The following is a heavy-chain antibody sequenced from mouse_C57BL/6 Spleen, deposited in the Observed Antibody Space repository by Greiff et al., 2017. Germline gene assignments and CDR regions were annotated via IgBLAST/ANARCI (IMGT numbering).Heavy chain of an antibody. D-gene: IGHD2-12*01. Sequence: VQLQESGPGLVQPSQSLSITCTVSGFSLTSYGVHWVRQSPGKGLEWLGVICSGGSTAYNAALISSLSSSKDNSKSQVFFKMNSLQADDTAIYYCARNVIVTTWYYDAMDYWGQGTSVTVSS. CDR1: GFSLTSYG. CDR3: ARNVIVTTWYYDAMDY. CDR2: ICSGGST. V-gene: IGHV2-2*01. J-gene: IGHJ4*01.